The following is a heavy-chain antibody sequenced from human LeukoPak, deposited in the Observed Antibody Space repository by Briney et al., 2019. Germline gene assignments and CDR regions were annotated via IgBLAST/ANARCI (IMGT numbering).Heavy chain of an antibody. CDR3: ARDGYGDSTGAFDV. J-gene: IGHJ3*01. Sequence: PGGSLRLSCEASTFTFSSYWMRWVRQAPGKGLQWIANIRQDGNAKYYVDSVKGRFTISRDNAKKSVYLQMNSLRADDTAVYYCARDGYGDSTGAFDVWGQGTMVTVSS. V-gene: IGHV3-7*01. CDR2: IRQDGNAK. CDR1: TFTFSSYW. D-gene: IGHD4-17*01.